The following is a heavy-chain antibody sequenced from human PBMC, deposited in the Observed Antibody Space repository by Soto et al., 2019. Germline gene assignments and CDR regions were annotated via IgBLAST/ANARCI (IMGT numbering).Heavy chain of an antibody. CDR3: ARDVRYCTGDNCYLLRFQY. D-gene: IGHD2-15*01. Sequence: EVQLVESGGGLVQPGGSLRLSCAASGFTFSTYWMSWVRQAPGKGLEWVANIKEDGSEKYYVDSVKGRFTISRDNAKNSLYLEMNSLRAEDTAVYHCARDVRYCTGDNCYLLRFQYWGQGTLVAVSS. CDR2: IKEDGSEK. J-gene: IGHJ1*01. CDR1: GFTFSTYW. V-gene: IGHV3-7*01.